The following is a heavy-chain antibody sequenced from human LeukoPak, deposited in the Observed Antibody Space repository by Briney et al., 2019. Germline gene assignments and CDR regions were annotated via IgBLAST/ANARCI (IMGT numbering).Heavy chain of an antibody. CDR2: IYYSGST. CDR3: ARDNRIAAAVDYYYYMDV. D-gene: IGHD6-13*01. V-gene: IGHV4-59*01. Sequence: PSETLSLTCAVYGGSFSGYYWSWIRQPPGKGLEWIGYIYYSGSTNYNPSLKSRVTISVDTSKNQFSLKLSSVTAADTAVYYCARDNRIAAAVDYYYYMDVWGKGTTVTVSS. CDR1: GGSFSGYY. J-gene: IGHJ6*03.